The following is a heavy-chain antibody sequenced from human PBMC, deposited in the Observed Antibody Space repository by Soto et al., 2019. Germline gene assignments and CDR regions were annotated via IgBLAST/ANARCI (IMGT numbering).Heavy chain of an antibody. CDR1: GGSISSSSYY. V-gene: IGHV4-39*01. CDR2: IYYSGST. D-gene: IGHD2-15*01. J-gene: IGHJ4*02. CDR3: ARHEDRIYWERNCSGGSCYSRYFDY. Sequence: SETLSLTCTVSGGSISSSSYYWGWIRQPPGKGLEWIGSIYYSGSTYYNPSLKSRVTISVDTSKNQFSLKLSSVTAADTAVYYCARHEDRIYWERNCSGGSCYSRYFDYWGQGTLVTVSS.